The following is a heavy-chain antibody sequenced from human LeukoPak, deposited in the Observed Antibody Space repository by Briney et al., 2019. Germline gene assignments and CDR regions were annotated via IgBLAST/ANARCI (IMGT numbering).Heavy chain of an antibody. V-gene: IGHV4-31*03. D-gene: IGHD3-10*01. J-gene: IGHJ4*02. CDR3: ARDRAGTMVRGVRWNIDY. CDR2: IWNSGST. CDR1: GDSISSRTYY. Sequence: PSQTLSLTCSVSGDSISSRTYYWTWIRQHPEKGLEWIGYIWNSGSTNYNPSLKSRVTMSVDTSKNQFSLKLSSVTAADTAVYYCARDRAGTMVRGVRWNIDYWGQGTPVTVSS.